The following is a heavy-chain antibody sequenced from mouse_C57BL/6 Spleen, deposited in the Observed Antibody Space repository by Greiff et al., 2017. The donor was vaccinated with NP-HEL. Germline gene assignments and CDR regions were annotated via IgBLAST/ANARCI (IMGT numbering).Heavy chain of an antibody. CDR3: AGGNYDRGNYFYY. D-gene: IGHD2-4*01. V-gene: IGHV3-6*01. CDR2: ISYDGSN. J-gene: IGHJ2*01. Sequence: EVQLQESGPGLVKPSQSLSLTCSVSGYSITSGYFWYWLRPSPGNKLEWMGYISYDGSNNYNPSLKNRISITRDTSKNQFFLKLNSVTTEDTATYYCAGGNYDRGNYFYYWGQGTTLTVSS. CDR1: GYSITSGYF.